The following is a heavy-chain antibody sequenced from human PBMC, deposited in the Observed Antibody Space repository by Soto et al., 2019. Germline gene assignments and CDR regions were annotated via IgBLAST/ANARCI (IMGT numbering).Heavy chain of an antibody. Sequence: QVQLVESGGDVVQPGRSLRLSCAASGFTFSTYVMHWVRQTPGKGLEWVAYISHDGNKHYADSVKDRFTISRDNSKNKLNLEMNSLRAEDTALYYCAREDESSGYAGTFQHWGQVTLVTVSP. CDR3: AREDESSGYAGTFQH. CDR2: ISHDGNK. J-gene: IGHJ1*01. V-gene: IGHV3-30-3*01. D-gene: IGHD3-22*01. CDR1: GFTFSTYV.